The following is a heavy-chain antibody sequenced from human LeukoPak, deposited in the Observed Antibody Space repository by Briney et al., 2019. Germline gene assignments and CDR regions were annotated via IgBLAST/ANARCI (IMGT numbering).Heavy chain of an antibody. D-gene: IGHD3-10*01. V-gene: IGHV3-33*01. CDR3: ARDVAGAGSF. Sequence: PGGSLRLSCAASGFTFSSYGMHWVRQAPGKGLEWVAVIWYDGSNKYYADSVKGRFTISRDNVQNTLYLQVNSLNAEDTAVYYCARDVAGAGSFWGQGTLVTVSS. CDR2: IWYDGSNK. CDR1: GFTFSSYG. J-gene: IGHJ4*02.